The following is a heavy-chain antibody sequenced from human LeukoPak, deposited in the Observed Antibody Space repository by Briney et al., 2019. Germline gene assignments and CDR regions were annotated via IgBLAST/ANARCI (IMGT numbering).Heavy chain of an antibody. J-gene: IGHJ4*02. V-gene: IGHV3-7*01. CDR2: IKPDGRDK. CDR1: GLFFSINW. Sequence: GGSLRLSCAASGLFFSINWMSWVRQAPGEGLEWVATIKPDGRDKYYVDSVKGRFTMSRDNGKNSVYLQMNSLRAEDTAVYYCASWEASTNYWGQGTLVTVSS. CDR3: ASWEASTNY. D-gene: IGHD1-26*01.